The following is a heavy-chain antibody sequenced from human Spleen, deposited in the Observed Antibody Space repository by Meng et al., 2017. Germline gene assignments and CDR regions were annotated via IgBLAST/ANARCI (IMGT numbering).Heavy chain of an antibody. Sequence: QVQLQESGPRLVKPSQTLSPTCTVSGGSISSGGYYWSWIRPHPGKGLESNGYIYYSESTYYTPSLQSRVTISVDTSKNQFSLRLSSVTAADTAVYYCARDGSGYGRFDPWGQGTLVTVSS. J-gene: IGHJ5*02. CDR1: GGSISSGGYY. CDR3: ARDGSGYGRFDP. CDR2: IYYSEST. V-gene: IGHV4-31*03. D-gene: IGHD3-22*01.